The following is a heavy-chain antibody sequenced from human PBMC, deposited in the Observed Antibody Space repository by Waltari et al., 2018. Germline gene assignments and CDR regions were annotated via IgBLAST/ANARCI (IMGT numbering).Heavy chain of an antibody. CDR3: ARLSSGLDY. CDR1: GGSVSSGAYY. V-gene: IGHV4-61*08. J-gene: IGHJ4*02. CDR2: IYNTGST. D-gene: IGHD6-19*01. Sequence: QVQLPESGPGLVKPSEPLSLTCTVAGGSVSSGAYYWNWIRQPPGKGLEWIGYIYNTGSTNYNPSLKSRLTISRDTSKNQFSLQLSSVTVADTAMYYCARLSSGLDYWGRGSLVTVSS.